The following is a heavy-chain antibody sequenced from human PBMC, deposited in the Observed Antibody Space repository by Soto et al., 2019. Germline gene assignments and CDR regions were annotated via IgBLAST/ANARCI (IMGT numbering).Heavy chain of an antibody. J-gene: IGHJ4*02. CDR1: GGTFSSYA. V-gene: IGHV1-69*12. CDR2: IIPIFGTA. D-gene: IGHD1-26*01. Sequence: QVQLVQSGAEVKKPGSSVKVSCKASGGTFSSYAISWVRQAPGQGLEWMGGIIPIFGTANYAQKFQGRVTITADESRSTAYMDVSSLRSEDTAVYYGARGSASGVVDYFDYWGEGTLVTVSS. CDR3: ARGSASGVVDYFDY.